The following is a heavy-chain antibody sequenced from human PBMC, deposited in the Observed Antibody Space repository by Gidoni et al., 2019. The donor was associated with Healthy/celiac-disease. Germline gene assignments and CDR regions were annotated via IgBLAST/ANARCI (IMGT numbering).Heavy chain of an antibody. J-gene: IGHJ6*02. Sequence: QVQLQESGPGLVKPSQTLSLTCTVSGGSISSGSYYWSWIRQPAGKGLEWIGRIYTSGSTNYNPSLKSRVTISVDTSKNQFSLKLSSVTAADTAVYYCARLYDFWSGYPRRAPMDVWGQGTTVTVSS. CDR3: ARLYDFWSGYPRRAPMDV. CDR2: IYTSGST. CDR1: GGSISSGSYY. V-gene: IGHV4-61*02. D-gene: IGHD3-3*01.